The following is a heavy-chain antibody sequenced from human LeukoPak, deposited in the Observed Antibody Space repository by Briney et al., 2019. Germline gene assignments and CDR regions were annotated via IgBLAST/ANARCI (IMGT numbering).Heavy chain of an antibody. J-gene: IGHJ6*04. D-gene: IGHD3-9*01. CDR3: ARGPDITIFEEYYYGRDA. CDR2: ISAYNGNT. V-gene: IGHV1-18*04. Sequence: ASVKVSCTASGYTFTSYGISWVRQAPGQGLEWMGWISAYNGNTNYAQTLQGRVTMTTDTSTSTAYMELRSLRSDDTAVYYCARGPDITIFEEYYYGRDAWGKGTTDSVPS. CDR1: GYTFTSYG.